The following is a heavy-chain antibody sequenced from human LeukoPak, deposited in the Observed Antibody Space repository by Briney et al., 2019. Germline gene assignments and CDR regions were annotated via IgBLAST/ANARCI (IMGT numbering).Heavy chain of an antibody. J-gene: IGHJ4*02. CDR3: ARADHGIAVAGPFPDY. Sequence: GGSLRLSCAASGFTFSDYYMSWIRQAPGKGLEWVSYISSSGSTIYYADSVKGRFTISRDNAKNSLYLQMNSLRAEDTAVYYCARADHGIAVAGPFPDYWGQGTLVTVSS. D-gene: IGHD6-19*01. V-gene: IGHV3-11*04. CDR1: GFTFSDYY. CDR2: ISSSGSTI.